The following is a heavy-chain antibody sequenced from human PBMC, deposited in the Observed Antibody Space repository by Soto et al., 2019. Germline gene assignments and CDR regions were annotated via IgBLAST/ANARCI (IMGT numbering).Heavy chain of an antibody. CDR3: ARWYSSGYYQAWHFDY. D-gene: IGHD3-22*01. J-gene: IGHJ4*02. CDR2: INPSGGST. V-gene: IGHV1-46*01. Sequence: GASVKVSCKASGYTFTSYYMHWVRQAPGQGLEWMGIINPSGGSTSYAQKFQGRVTMTRDTSTSTVYMELSSLRSEDTAVYYCARWYSSGYYQAWHFDYWGQGALVTVSS. CDR1: GYTFTSYY.